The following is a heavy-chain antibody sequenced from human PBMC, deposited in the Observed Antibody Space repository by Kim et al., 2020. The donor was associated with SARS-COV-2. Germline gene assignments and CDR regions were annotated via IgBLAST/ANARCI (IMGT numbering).Heavy chain of an antibody. J-gene: IGHJ5*02. CDR1: GYTFTSYA. V-gene: IGHV1-3*01. CDR3: ARNPHPGFGDSSAGWFDP. CDR2: INAGNGNT. Sequence: ASVKVSCKASGYTFTSYAMHWVRQAPGQRLEWMGWINAGNGNTKYSQKFQGRVTITRDTSASTAYMELSSLRSEDTAVYYCARNPHPGFGDSSAGWFDPWGQGTLVTVSS. D-gene: IGHD3-10*01.